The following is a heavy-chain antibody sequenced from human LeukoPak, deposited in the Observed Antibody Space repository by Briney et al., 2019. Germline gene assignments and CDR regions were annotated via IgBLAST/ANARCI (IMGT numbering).Heavy chain of an antibody. J-gene: IGHJ6*03. V-gene: IGHV5-51*01. Sequence: PGESLKISCKGSGYSFTSYWIGWVRQMPGKGLEWMGIIYPGDSDTRYSPSFQGQATISADKSISTAYLQWSSLKASDTAMYYCARSVTGTRNYYYYYMDVWGKGTTVTVSS. CDR3: ARSVTGTRNYYYYYMDV. CDR1: GYSFTSYW. CDR2: IYPGDSDT. D-gene: IGHD1-7*01.